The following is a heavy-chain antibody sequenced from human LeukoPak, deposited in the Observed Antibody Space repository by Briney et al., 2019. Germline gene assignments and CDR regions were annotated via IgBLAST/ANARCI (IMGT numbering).Heavy chain of an antibody. CDR1: GFTFSTSW. CDR2: IRYDGSNK. V-gene: IGHV3-30*02. J-gene: IGHJ4*02. Sequence: PGGSLRPSCAASGFTFSTSWMSWVRQAPGKGLEWVAFIRYDGSNKYYADSVRGRFTISRDTSKNMVFLQMNSLRVEDTAVYYCARGIDYWGRGTLVTVSS. CDR3: ARGIDY.